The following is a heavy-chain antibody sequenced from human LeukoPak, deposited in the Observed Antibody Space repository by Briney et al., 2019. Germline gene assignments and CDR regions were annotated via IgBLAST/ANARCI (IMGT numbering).Heavy chain of an antibody. CDR3: ARGGRYSYGYDY. J-gene: IGHJ4*02. CDR2: INHSGST. V-gene: IGHV4-34*01. D-gene: IGHD5-18*01. Sequence: PSETLSLTCAVYGGSFSGYYWSWIRQPPGKGLEWIGEINHSGSTNYNPSLKSRVTISVDTSKNQFSLKLSSVTAADTAVYYCARGGRYSYGYDYWGQGTLVTVSS. CDR1: GGSFSGYY.